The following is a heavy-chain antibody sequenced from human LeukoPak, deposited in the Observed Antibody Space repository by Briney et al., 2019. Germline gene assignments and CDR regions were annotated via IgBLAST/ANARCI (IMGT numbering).Heavy chain of an antibody. CDR2: FHPEDGET. Sequence: ASVKVSCKVSGYTLTELSMHWVRQAPGKGLEWMGGFHPEDGETIYAQEFQGRVTLTGDTSTDTAYMELSSLRSEDTAVYYCATEEGGSNWYDFDYWGQGTLVTVSS. D-gene: IGHD1-20*01. J-gene: IGHJ4*02. CDR3: ATEEGGSNWYDFDY. V-gene: IGHV1-24*01. CDR1: GYTLTELS.